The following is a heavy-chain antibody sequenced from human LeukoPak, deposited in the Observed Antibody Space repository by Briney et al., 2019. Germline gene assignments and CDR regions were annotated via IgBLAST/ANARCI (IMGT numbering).Heavy chain of an antibody. Sequence: SETLSLTCTVSGGSLSSYYWSWIRQPPGKGLEWIGYIYYSGTTNYNPSLKSRVTISVDTSKNQFCLKLSSVTAADTAVYYCARGVYIAAAQYGYWGQGTLVTVSS. V-gene: IGHV4-59*01. CDR3: ARGVYIAAAQYGY. D-gene: IGHD6-13*01. CDR1: GGSLSSYY. CDR2: IYYSGTT. J-gene: IGHJ4*02.